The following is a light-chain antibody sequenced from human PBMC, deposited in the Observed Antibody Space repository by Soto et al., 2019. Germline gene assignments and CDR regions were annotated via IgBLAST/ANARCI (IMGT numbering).Light chain of an antibody. V-gene: IGKV3-15*01. CDR1: QSVGSN. CDR2: GAS. Sequence: EIVMTQSPATLSVSPGERATLSCRASQSVGSNLAWYQQRPGQAPRLLIYGASTRATGIPARFSGSGSGTEFTLTITSLQSEDFALYYRQRYNEWPLFTFGPGTRVDIK. CDR3: QRYNEWPLFT. J-gene: IGKJ3*01.